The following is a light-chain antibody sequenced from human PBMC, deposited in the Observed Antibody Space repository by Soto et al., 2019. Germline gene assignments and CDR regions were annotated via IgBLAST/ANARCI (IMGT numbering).Light chain of an antibody. CDR1: QSINEY. CDR3: QQYTSYMYT. J-gene: IGKJ2*01. V-gene: IGKV1-5*01. Sequence: DIPMTQSPSTLSASVGDRVTITCRASQSINEYLAWYQHKPGKAPKLLIYDVTTLGRGVPSRFSGSGSETEFTLTISSLQPDDFASYYCQQYTSYMYTFGQGTELKIK. CDR2: DVT.